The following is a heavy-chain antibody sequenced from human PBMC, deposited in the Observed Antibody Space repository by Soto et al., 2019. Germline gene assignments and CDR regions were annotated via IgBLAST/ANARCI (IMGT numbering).Heavy chain of an antibody. J-gene: IGHJ4*02. V-gene: IGHV3-23*01. D-gene: IGHD6-6*01. CDR2: ISGSGGST. CDR3: AKSDSSSSSYFDY. CDR1: GFTFSSYA. Sequence: PGGSLRLSCAASGFTFSSYAMSWVRQAPGKGLEWVSAISGSGGSTYYAGSVKGRFTISRDNSKNTLYLQMNSLRAEDTAVYYCAKSDSSSSSYFDYWGQGTLVTVSS.